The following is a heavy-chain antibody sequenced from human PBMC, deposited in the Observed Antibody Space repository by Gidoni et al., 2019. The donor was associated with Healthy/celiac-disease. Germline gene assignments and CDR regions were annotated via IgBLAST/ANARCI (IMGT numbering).Heavy chain of an antibody. D-gene: IGHD7-27*01. CDR2: ITHSGSN. CDR1: GGSFSGYY. CDR3: AGGVSAAWGGMDV. Sequence: QVQLQQPGEGLLKPSETLSPTCALYGGSFSGYYWRWIRQPPGKGLEVIGEITHSGSNNSIPSLKSRVTISVDTSKNQFSLRLSSVTAADTAVYYCAGGVSAAWGGMDVWGQGTTVTVSS. J-gene: IGHJ6*02. V-gene: IGHV4-34*01.